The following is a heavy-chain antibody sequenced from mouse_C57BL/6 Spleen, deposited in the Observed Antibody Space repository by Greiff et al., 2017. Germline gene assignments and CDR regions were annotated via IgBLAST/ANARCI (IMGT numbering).Heavy chain of an antibody. D-gene: IGHD1-1*01. CDR1: GFTFSSYG. V-gene: IGHV5-6*01. Sequence: EVHLVESGGDLVKPGGSLKLSCAASGFTFSSYGMSWVRQTPDKRLEWVATISSGGSYTYYPDSVKGRFTISRDNAKNTLYLQMSSLKSEDTAMYYCASYGFAYWGQGTLVTVSA. J-gene: IGHJ3*01. CDR2: ISSGGSYT. CDR3: ASYGFAY.